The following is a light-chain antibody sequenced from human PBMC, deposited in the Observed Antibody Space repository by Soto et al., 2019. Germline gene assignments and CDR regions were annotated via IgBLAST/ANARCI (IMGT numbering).Light chain of an antibody. CDR1: QSISDN. V-gene: IGKV3-15*01. CDR2: GAS. CDR3: QQYKGWPPLT. Sequence: DIVMTQSPAILSVSLGERATLSCLASQSISDNLAWYQQRSGQAPRLLIYGASTRATGVPARFSGRGSGTESTVTISVLRSDDFAIYYLQQYKGWPPLTFAEGTKGE. J-gene: IGKJ4*01.